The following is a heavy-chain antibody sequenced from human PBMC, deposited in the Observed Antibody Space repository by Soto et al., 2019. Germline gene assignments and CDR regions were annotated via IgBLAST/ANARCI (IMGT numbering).Heavy chain of an antibody. J-gene: IGHJ4*02. CDR2: INAGNGNT. Sequence: QVQLVQSGAEVKKPGASVKVSCKASGYTCTSYAMDGVRQAPGQRLEWMGWINAGNGNTKYSQKFQGRVTITRDTSASTAYMELSSLRSEDTAVYYCARDPGYSYGYNWGQGTLVTVSS. CDR1: GYTCTSYA. D-gene: IGHD5-18*01. CDR3: ARDPGYSYGYN. V-gene: IGHV1-3*01.